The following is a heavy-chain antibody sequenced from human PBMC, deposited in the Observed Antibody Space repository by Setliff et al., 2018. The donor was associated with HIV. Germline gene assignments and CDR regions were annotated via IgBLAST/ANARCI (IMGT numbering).Heavy chain of an antibody. CDR1: GGSISSGGYY. V-gene: IGHV4-31*03. J-gene: IGHJ6*03. CDR2: IYYSGST. D-gene: IGHD2-15*01. CDR3: AGGHLVAATLWVKGYYYMDV. Sequence: SETLSLTCTVSGGSISSGGYYWSWIRQHPGKGLEWIGYIYYSGSTYYNPSLKSRVTISGDTSKNQFSLNLSSVTAADTAVYYCAGGHLVAATLWVKGYYYMDVWGKGTTVTVSS.